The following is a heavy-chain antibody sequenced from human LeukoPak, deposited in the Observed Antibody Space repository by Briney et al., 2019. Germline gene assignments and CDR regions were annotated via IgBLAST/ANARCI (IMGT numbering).Heavy chain of an antibody. CDR2: ISGDGGST. J-gene: IGHJ6*02. CDR1: GFTFDDYA. Sequence: GRSLRLSCAASGFTFDDYAMHWVRQAPGKGLEWVSLISGDGGSTYYADSVKGRFTISRDNSKNSLYLQMNSLRTEDTALYYCAKDMRGWYYGSGSPSYYYGMDVWGQGTTVTVSS. V-gene: IGHV3-43*02. D-gene: IGHD3-10*01. CDR3: AKDMRGWYYGSGSPSYYYGMDV.